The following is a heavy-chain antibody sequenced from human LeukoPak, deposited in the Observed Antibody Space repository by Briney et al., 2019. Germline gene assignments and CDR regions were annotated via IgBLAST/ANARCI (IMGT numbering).Heavy chain of an antibody. D-gene: IGHD4-17*01. J-gene: IGHJ3*02. V-gene: IGHV3-7*01. CDR3: ARDGVDDYGDYGAFDI. CDR2: IKQDGSEK. CDR1: GFTFSSYW. Sequence: PGGSLRLSCAASGFTFSSYWMSWVRQAPGKGLEWVANIKQDGSEKYYVDSVKGRFTISRDNAKNSLYLQMNSLRAEDTAVYCCARDGVDDYGDYGAFDIWGQGTMVTDSS.